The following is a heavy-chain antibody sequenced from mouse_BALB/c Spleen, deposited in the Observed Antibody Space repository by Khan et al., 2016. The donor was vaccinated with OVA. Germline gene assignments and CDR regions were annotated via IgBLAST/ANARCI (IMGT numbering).Heavy chain of an antibody. Sequence: QVQLKQSGPGLVAPSQSLSITCTVSGFSLSRYNIHWVRQPPGKGLEWLGMIWGGGGTDYNSTLKSRLSISKDNSKSQVFLKMNSLQTDDTAMYYCDSAYYTYDDYYAMDYWGQGTSVTGSS. D-gene: IGHD2-14*01. CDR3: DSAYYTYDDYYAMDY. J-gene: IGHJ4*01. V-gene: IGHV2-6-4*01. CDR1: GFSLSRYN. CDR2: IWGGGGT.